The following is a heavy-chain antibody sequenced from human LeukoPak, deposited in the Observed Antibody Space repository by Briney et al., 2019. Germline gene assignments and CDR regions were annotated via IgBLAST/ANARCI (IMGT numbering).Heavy chain of an antibody. Sequence: GGSLRLSCAASGFTFSSCTMSWVRQAPGMGLEWVSAISGSGISTYYADSVKGRFTISRDNSKNTLFLQMNSPRAEDTAIYYCAKDYYDSSGYYLDYWGQGTLVTVSS. CDR3: AKDYYDSSGYYLDY. CDR2: ISGSGIST. D-gene: IGHD3-22*01. CDR1: GFTFSSCT. J-gene: IGHJ4*02. V-gene: IGHV3-23*01.